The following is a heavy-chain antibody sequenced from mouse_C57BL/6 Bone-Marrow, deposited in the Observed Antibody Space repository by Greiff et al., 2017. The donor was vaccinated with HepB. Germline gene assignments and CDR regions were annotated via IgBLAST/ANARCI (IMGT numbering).Heavy chain of an antibody. V-gene: IGHV14-4*01. CDR2: IDPENGDT. D-gene: IGHD2-2*01. CDR1: GFNIKDDY. Sequence: EVQLVESGAELVRPGASVKLSCTASGFNIKDDYMHWVKQRPEQGLEWIGWIDPENGDTEYASKFQGKATITADTSSNTAYLQLSSLTSEDTAVYYCTSYGYGPAWFAYWGRGTLDPVSA. CDR3: TSYGYGPAWFAY. J-gene: IGHJ3*01.